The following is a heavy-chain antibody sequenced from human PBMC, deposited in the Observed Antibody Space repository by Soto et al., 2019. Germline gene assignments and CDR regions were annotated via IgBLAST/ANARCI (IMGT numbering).Heavy chain of an antibody. CDR1: GGSFCSYA. D-gene: IGHD6-13*01. CDR3: ARDLRAAGRPGMDV. Sequence: QVQLVQSGAEVKKPGSSVKVSCKASGGSFCSYAISWVRQAPGQGLEWMGGIIPIVGTGNYAQNFQGRVTITADESTSTAYMELSSLRSEDTAMYYCARDLRAAGRPGMDVWGQGTTVTVSS. V-gene: IGHV1-69*01. J-gene: IGHJ6*02. CDR2: IIPIVGTG.